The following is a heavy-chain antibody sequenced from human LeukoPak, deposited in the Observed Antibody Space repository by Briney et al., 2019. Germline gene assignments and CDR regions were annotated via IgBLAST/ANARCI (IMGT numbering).Heavy chain of an antibody. CDR1: GFTFSSYA. D-gene: IGHD6-13*01. J-gene: IGHJ4*02. CDR2: ISGSGGST. V-gene: IGHV3-23*01. Sequence: GGSLRLSCAASGFTFSSYAMSWVRQAPGKGLEWVSGISGSGGSTYYADSVKGRFTISRDSSKNTLYLQMNSLRAEDTAVYYCAKRSSYSSSWIDYWGQGTLVTVSS. CDR3: AKRSSYSSSWIDY.